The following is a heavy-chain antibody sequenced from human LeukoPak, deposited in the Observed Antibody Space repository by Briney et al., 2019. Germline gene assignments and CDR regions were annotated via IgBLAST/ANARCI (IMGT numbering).Heavy chain of an antibody. CDR2: ISAYNGNT. D-gene: IGHD3-10*01. CDR1: GYTFTSYG. CDR3: ARDGDGYYGSGSYYNFDY. J-gene: IGHJ4*02. Sequence: ASVKVSCKASGYTFTSYGISWVRQAPGQGLEWMGWISAYNGNTNYAQKRQGRVTMTTDTSTSTAYMEQRSLRSDDTAVYYCARDGDGYYGSGSYYNFDYWGKGTLVTVSS. V-gene: IGHV1-18*01.